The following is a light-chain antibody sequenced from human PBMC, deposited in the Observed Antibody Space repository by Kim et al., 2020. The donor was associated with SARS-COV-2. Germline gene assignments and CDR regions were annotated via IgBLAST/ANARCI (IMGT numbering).Light chain of an antibody. Sequence: QAVVTQEPSLTVSPGGTVTLTCGSSTGAVTSGHYPYWFQQKPGQAPRTLIYDTSNKHSWTPTRFSGSLLGGKAALTLSGAQPEDEAEYYCLLFYSGAGIIGGGTQLTVL. V-gene: IGLV7-46*01. CDR1: TGAVTSGHY. J-gene: IGLJ2*01. CDR3: LLFYSGAGI. CDR2: DTS.